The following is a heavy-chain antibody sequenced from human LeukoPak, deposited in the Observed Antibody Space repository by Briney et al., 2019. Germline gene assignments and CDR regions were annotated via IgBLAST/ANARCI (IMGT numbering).Heavy chain of an antibody. D-gene: IGHD6-6*01. CDR1: GFTFSSYA. Sequence: GRSLRLSCAASGFTFSSYAMHWVRQAPGKGLEWVAVISYDGSNKYYADSVKGRFTISRGNSKNTLYLQMNSLRAEDTAVYYCERAQRSSSSNYYYGMDVWGQGTTVTVSS. J-gene: IGHJ6*02. CDR2: ISYDGSNK. CDR3: ERAQRSSSSNYYYGMDV. V-gene: IGHV3-30-3*01.